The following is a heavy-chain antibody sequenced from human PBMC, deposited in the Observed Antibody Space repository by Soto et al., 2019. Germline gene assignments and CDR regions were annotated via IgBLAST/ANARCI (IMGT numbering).Heavy chain of an antibody. J-gene: IGHJ5*02. D-gene: IGHD3-9*01. CDR1: GGSISSYY. CDR3: ARFTYDILTGTNWFDP. Sequence: SETLSLTCTVSGGSISSYYWSWIRQPPGKGLEWIGYIYYSGSTNYNPSLKSRVTISVDTSKNQFSLKLSSVTAADMAVYYCARFTYDILTGTNWFDPWGQGTLVTVSS. CDR2: IYYSGST. V-gene: IGHV4-59*01.